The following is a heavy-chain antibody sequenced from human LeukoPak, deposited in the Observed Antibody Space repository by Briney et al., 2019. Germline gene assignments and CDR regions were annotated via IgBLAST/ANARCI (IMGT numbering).Heavy chain of an antibody. CDR1: GFTFSSYAMH. V-gene: IGHV4-30-4*01. J-gene: IGHJ4*02. Sequence: LRLSCAASGFTFSSYAMHWVRQPPGKGLEWIGYIYYSGSTYYNPSLKSRVTISVDTSKNQFSLKLSSVTAADTAVYYCARCITMVRGVMSPFDYWGQGTLVTVSS. D-gene: IGHD3-10*01. CDR2: IYYSGST. CDR3: ARCITMVRGVMSPFDY.